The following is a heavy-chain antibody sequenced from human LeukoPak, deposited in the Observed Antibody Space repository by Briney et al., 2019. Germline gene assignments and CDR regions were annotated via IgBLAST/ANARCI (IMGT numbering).Heavy chain of an antibody. Sequence: PGGSLRLSCAASGFTFSSYSMNWVRQAPGKGLEWVPHITASGTAMFYADSVKGRFTISRDNAKNSLYLQMNSLRDEDTAVYYCASSGSYRFDYWGRGTLVTVSS. J-gene: IGHJ4*02. V-gene: IGHV3-48*02. D-gene: IGHD1-26*01. CDR3: ASSGSYRFDY. CDR1: GFTFSSYS. CDR2: ITASGTAM.